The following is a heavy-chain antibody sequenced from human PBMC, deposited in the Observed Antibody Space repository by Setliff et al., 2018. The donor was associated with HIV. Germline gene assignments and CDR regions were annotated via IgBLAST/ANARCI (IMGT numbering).Heavy chain of an antibody. Sequence: SLTCTVSGGSISSSSYYWGWIRQPPGKGLEWIVSIYYSGSTYYNPSLKSRVTISVDTSKNQFSLKLSSVTAADTAVYYCARHGGRGLRRYYMDVWGKGTTVTVSS. CDR3: ARHGGRGLRRYYMDV. V-gene: IGHV4-39*01. J-gene: IGHJ6*03. CDR1: GGSISSSSYY. CDR2: IYYSGST. D-gene: IGHD3-10*01.